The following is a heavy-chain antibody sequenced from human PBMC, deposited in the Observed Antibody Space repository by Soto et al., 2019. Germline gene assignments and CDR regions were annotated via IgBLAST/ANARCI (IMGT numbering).Heavy chain of an antibody. J-gene: IGHJ6*02. V-gene: IGHV1-18*01. CDR1: GYTFNSYG. CDR3: ARGGYYDSSGSRNYHYYGMDA. D-gene: IGHD3-22*01. Sequence: QVQLVQSGTEVKKPGASVKVSCKASGYTFNSYGISWVRQAPGQGLEWMGWISPYDDSTNYAQNLQGRVTMTTDTSTRTAYMELRRLRSDDTAVYYCARGGYYDSSGSRNYHYYGMDAWGQGTTVTVS. CDR2: ISPYDDST.